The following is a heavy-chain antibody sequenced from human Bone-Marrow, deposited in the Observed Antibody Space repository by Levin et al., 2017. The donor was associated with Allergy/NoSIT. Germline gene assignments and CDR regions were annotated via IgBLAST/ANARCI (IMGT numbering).Heavy chain of an antibody. CDR3: TTYRYSSSSVVDVAGAGYGLHGGARRCMDV. CDR2: IKSKTDGGTT. V-gene: IGHV3-15*01. CDR1: GFTFSNAW. D-gene: IGHD6-6*01. Sequence: GGSLRLSCAASGFTFSNAWMSWVRQAPGKGLEWVGRIKSKTDGGTTDYAAPVKGRFTISRDDSKNTLYLQMNSLKTEDTAVYYCTTYRYSSSSVVDVAGAGYGLHGGARRCMDVWGQGTTVTVSS. J-gene: IGHJ6*02.